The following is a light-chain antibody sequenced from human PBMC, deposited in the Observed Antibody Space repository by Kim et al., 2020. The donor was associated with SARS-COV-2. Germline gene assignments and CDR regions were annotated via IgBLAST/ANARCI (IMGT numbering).Light chain of an antibody. Sequence: VGLGQTARISWGGNVLGCRSVHWYQEKRGGARVLVIYRMNNRPSGAADRFCGSNEGNTATLEMRREQAGDEADYFCQVWDSNIIVVLGGGTQLTV. CDR3: QVWDSNIIVV. CDR1: VLGCRS. J-gene: IGLJ2*01. V-gene: IGLV3-9*02. CDR2: RMN.